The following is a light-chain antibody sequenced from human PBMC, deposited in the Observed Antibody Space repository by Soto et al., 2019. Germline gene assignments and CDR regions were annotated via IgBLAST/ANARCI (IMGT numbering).Light chain of an antibody. CDR3: QQRTDRPPWT. J-gene: IGKJ1*01. V-gene: IGKV3D-20*02. CDR2: GAS. CDR1: QSVSSSY. Sequence: EVVLTQSPATLSLSPGERATLSCRASQSVSSSYLAWYQQKPGQAPRLLIYGASSRATGIPDRFSGSGSGTDFTLTISRLEPEDFAVYYCQQRTDRPPWTFGQGTKVDIK.